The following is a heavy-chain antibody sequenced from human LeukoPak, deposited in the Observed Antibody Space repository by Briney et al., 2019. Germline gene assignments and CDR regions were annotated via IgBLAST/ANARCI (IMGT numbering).Heavy chain of an antibody. Sequence: GGSLRLSCAASGFTFSSYAMHWVRQAPGKGLEWVAVISYDGSNKYYADSVKGRFTISRDNAKNSLYLQMNSLRAEDTAVYYCARDQEYSSSSAAFDTWGQGTMVTVSS. CDR1: GFTFSSYA. CDR2: ISYDGSNK. CDR3: ARDQEYSSSSAAFDT. D-gene: IGHD6-6*01. V-gene: IGHV3-30-3*01. J-gene: IGHJ3*02.